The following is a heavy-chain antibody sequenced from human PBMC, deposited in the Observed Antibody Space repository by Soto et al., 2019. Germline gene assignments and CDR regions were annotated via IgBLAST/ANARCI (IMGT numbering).Heavy chain of an antibody. J-gene: IGHJ3*02. CDR1: GYTFTGYY. CDR3: ARGPSIGYYDFWSGYYKDAAFDX. CDR2: INPNSGGT. V-gene: IGHV1-2*04. D-gene: IGHD3-3*01. Sequence: GASVKVSCKASGYTFTGYYMHWVRQAPGQGLEWMGWINPNSGGTNYAQKFQGWVTMTRDTSISTAYMELSRLRSDDTAVYYCARGPSIGYYDFWSGYYKDAAFDXWGQGTMVTVSS.